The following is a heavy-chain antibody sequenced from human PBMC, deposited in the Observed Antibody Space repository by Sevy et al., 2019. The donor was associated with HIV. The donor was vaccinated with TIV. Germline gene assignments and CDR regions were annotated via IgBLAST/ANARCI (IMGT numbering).Heavy chain of an antibody. J-gene: IGHJ4*02. V-gene: IGHV3-33*01. CDR2: IWYDGSNK. D-gene: IGHD5-12*01. Sequence: GGSLRLSCAASGFTFSSYGMRWVRQAPGKGLEWVAVIWYDGSNKYYADSVKGRFTISRDNSKNTLYLQMNSLRAEDTAVYYCARYEMATIRGFDYWGQGTLVTVSS. CDR1: GFTFSSYG. CDR3: ARYEMATIRGFDY.